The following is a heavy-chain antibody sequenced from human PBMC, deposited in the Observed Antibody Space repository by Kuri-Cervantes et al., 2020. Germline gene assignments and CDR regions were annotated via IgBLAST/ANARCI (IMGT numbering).Heavy chain of an antibody. CDR2: IYHSGST. CDR1: GASVSSGSYY. D-gene: IGHD3-22*01. V-gene: IGHV4-39*07. CDR3: ASRTYYYDSSGYSPDY. Sequence: SETLSLTCTVSGASVSSGSYYWGWIRQPPGKGLEWIGSIYHSGSTYYNPSLKSRVTISVDTSKNQFSLKLSSVTAADTAVYYCASRTYYYDSSGYSPDYWGQGTLVTVSS. J-gene: IGHJ4*02.